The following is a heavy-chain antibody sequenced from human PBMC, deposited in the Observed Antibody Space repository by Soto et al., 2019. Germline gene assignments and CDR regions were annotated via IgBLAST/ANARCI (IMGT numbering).Heavy chain of an antibody. J-gene: IGHJ6*02. CDR3: AREKTSYRMHV. V-gene: IGHV1-8*01. CDR2: MNPNSGNT. CDR1: GYTFTSYD. Sequence: QVQLVQSGAEVKKPGASVKVSCKASGYTFTSYDINWVRQATGQGLEWMGWMNPNSGNTGYAQKFQGRVTMTKNTSTSTAYMEMSSMRSEVTAVYYSAREKTSYRMHVWGQGTTVTVSS.